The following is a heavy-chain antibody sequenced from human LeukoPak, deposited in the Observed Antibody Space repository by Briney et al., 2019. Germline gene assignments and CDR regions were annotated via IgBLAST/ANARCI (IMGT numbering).Heavy chain of an antibody. CDR1: GFTFSSYA. D-gene: IGHD6-6*01. V-gene: IGHV3-30-3*01. Sequence: GGSLRLSCAASGFTFSSYAMHWVRQAPGKGLEWVAVISYDGSNKYYADSVKGRFTISRDNSKNTLYLQMNSLRAEDTAVYYCAMSIAAAPRIGRPGAFDIWGQGTMVTVSS. J-gene: IGHJ3*02. CDR2: ISYDGSNK. CDR3: AMSIAAAPRIGRPGAFDI.